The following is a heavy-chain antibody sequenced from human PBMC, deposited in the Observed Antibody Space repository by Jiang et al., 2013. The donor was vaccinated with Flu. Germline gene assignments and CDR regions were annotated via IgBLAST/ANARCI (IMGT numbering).Heavy chain of an antibody. Sequence: LKISCQVSGYTFTSHWIAWVRQMPGKGLEWMGFIFPGNPDTRYSPSFQGQVTISADKSTNTSYLQWSSLKASDSAIYYCARWGGYCSGGTCFRWLDPWGQGTPVTVSS. J-gene: IGHJ5*02. D-gene: IGHD2-15*01. CDR3: ARWGGYCSGGTCFRWLDP. CDR1: GYTFTSHW. V-gene: IGHV5-51*01. CDR2: IFPGNPDT.